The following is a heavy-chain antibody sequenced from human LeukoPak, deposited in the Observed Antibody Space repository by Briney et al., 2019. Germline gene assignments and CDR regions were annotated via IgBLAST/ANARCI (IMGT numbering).Heavy chain of an antibody. Sequence: ASVKVSCKASGYTFTSYDINWVRQATGQGLEWMGWMNPNSGNTGYAQKFQGRVTMTRNTSISTAYMELSSLRSEDTAVYYCARDVAARPFYYGMDVWGQGTTVTVSS. J-gene: IGHJ6*02. CDR2: MNPNSGNT. D-gene: IGHD6-6*01. CDR1: GYTFTSYD. V-gene: IGHV1-8*01. CDR3: ARDVAARPFYYGMDV.